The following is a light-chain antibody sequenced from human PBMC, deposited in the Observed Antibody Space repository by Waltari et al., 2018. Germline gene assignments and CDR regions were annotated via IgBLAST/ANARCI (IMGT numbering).Light chain of an antibody. CDR3: QQYRRPPWT. Sequence: DIQMTQSPSTLSASVGDRVTISCRATESINTWLAWYQQKPGKAPKLLTSRSFNLESGVPSRFSGSGSGTEFTLTISSLQPDDLATYHCQQYRRPPWTFGQGIKV. V-gene: IGKV1-5*03. CDR2: RSF. CDR1: ESINTW. J-gene: IGKJ1*01.